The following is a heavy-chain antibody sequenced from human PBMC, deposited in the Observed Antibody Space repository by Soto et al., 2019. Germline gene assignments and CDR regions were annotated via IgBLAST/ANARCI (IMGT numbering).Heavy chain of an antibody. CDR3: ARVAVADPYYYYYGMDV. Sequence: PGGSLRLSCAASGFTFSSYSMNWVRQAPGKGLEWVSSISSSSSYIYYADSVKGRFTISRDNAKNSLYLQMNSLRAEDTAVYYCARVAVADPYYYYYGMDVWGQGTAVTV. J-gene: IGHJ6*02. D-gene: IGHD6-19*01. CDR2: ISSSSSYI. CDR1: GFTFSSYS. V-gene: IGHV3-21*01.